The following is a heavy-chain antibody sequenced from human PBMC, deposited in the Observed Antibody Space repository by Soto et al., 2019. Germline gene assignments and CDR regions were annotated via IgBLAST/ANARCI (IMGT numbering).Heavy chain of an antibody. Sequence: EVQVWESGGGLVPPGVSLIRSCAAYGFTFISYAMSWFRQAPGKGLERVSTVNGTGGSTYYADSVKGLFTRATDNSNNTLHLQLNSLSAEDPAIYYCAKRGAYSTGTFDYWGQGTLVTVS. J-gene: IGHJ4*02. CDR3: AKRGAYSTGTFDY. V-gene: IGHV3-23*01. CDR1: GFTFISYA. D-gene: IGHD2-8*02. CDR2: VNGTGGST.